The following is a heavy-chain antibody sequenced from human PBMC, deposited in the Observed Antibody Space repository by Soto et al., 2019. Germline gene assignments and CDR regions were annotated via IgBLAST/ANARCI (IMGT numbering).Heavy chain of an antibody. CDR1: GFTFSSYS. Sequence: EVQLVESGGGLVKPGGSLRLSCAASGFTFSSYSMNWVRQAPGKGLEWVSSISSSSSYIYYADSVKGRFTISRDNAKNSLYLQMNSLRAEDTAVYYCAGGGIAAADYYYYYGMDVWGQGTTVTVSS. CDR3: AGGGIAAADYYYYYGMDV. D-gene: IGHD6-13*01. CDR2: ISSSSSYI. J-gene: IGHJ6*02. V-gene: IGHV3-21*01.